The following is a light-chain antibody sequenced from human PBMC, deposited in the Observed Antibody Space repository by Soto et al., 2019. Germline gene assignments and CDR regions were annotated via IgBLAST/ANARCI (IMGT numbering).Light chain of an antibody. CDR3: QQHASYPRD. V-gene: IGKV1-5*01. CDR1: QRISTW. Sequence: DIQMTQSPSTLSASVGDRVTITCRASQRISTWLAWYQQRPGKAPKLLIYDTSNLESGVPSRFSGTGSGTEFTLAISSLQPEDFATYYCQQHASYPRDFGQGTKVDIK. J-gene: IGKJ1*01. CDR2: DTS.